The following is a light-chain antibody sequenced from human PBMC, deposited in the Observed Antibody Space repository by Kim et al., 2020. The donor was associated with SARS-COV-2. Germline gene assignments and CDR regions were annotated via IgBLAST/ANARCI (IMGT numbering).Light chain of an antibody. CDR2: TDT. CDR1: TLPKQY. V-gene: IGLV3-25*03. Sequence: SYELTQPPSVSVSPGQTAGITCSGDTLPKQYAYWYQQKPGQAPMMVIYTDTQRPSGIPDRFSGSSSGTTVTLTISGVQPEDEADYYCQSADSKGNVVFGRGTQLTVL. CDR3: QSADSKGNVV. J-gene: IGLJ2*01.